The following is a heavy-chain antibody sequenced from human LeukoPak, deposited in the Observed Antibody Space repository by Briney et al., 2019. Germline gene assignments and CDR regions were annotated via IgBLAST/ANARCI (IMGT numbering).Heavy chain of an antibody. Sequence: GGSLRLSCAASGFTFSSYSMNWVRQAPGKGLEWVSYMSSSAKYIFYADSVKGRFTISRDDANNSVYLQMNSLRAEDTAVHYCARDSAARGRYSVAGPFDFWGQGSLVTVSS. D-gene: IGHD6-19*01. CDR1: GFTFSSYS. CDR2: MSSSAKYI. CDR3: ARDSAARGRYSVAGPFDF. J-gene: IGHJ4*02. V-gene: IGHV3-21*01.